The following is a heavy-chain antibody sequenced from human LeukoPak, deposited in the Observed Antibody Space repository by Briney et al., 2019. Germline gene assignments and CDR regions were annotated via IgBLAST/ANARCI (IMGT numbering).Heavy chain of an antibody. CDR2: ISSSSSYI. V-gene: IGHV3-21*01. J-gene: IGHJ3*02. CDR1: GFTFSSYS. D-gene: IGHD4-17*01. Sequence: PGGSLRLSCAASGFTFSSYSMNWVRQAPGKGLEWVSSISSSSSYIYYADSVKGRFTISRDNAKNSLYLQMNSLRAEDTAVYYCAREDYAGPAFDIWGQGTMVTVSS. CDR3: AREDYAGPAFDI.